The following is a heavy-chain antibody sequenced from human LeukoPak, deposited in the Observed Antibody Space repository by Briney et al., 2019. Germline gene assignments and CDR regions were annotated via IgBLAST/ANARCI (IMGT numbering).Heavy chain of an antibody. V-gene: IGHV4-59*01. D-gene: IGHD1-1*01. CDR2: VDHTGST. J-gene: IGHJ6*03. Sequence: SETLSLTCSVSDDSITMYYWAWIRQPPGKGLEWIGYVDHTGSTNFNPSLNGRVSISRDTTKNLFSLRLRSVTAADTAVYFCARGRVSSSTWYSTYYYYFYMDVWGKGTTVTVSS. CDR1: DDSITMYY. CDR3: ARGRVSSSTWYSTYYYYFYMDV.